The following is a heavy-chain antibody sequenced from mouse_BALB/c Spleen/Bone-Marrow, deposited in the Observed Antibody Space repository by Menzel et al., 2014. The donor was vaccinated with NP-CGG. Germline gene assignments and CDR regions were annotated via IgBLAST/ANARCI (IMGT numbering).Heavy chain of an antibody. CDR2: IYPSDSYT. V-gene: IGHV1-69*02. CDR1: GYTFTSYW. CDR3: TREGYYGSSYVDY. Sequence: VQLQQSGAELVRPGASVKLSCKASGYTFTSYWINWVKQRPGQGLEWIGNIYPSDSYTNYNQKFKDKATSTVDKSSSTAYTQLSSPTSEDSAVYYCTREGYYGSSYVDYWGQGTTLTVSS. D-gene: IGHD1-1*01. J-gene: IGHJ2*01.